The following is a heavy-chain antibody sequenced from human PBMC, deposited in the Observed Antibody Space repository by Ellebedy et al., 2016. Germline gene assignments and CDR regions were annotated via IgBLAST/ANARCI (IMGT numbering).Heavy chain of an antibody. CDR2: ISPYDVYT. Sequence: ASVKVSCXSSGYTFSDYGVTWVRQAPGQGLEWVVWISPYDVYTRSAQKLQGRVTFSTDTSTNTAYMELRSLTSDDTAVYFCARSPVAGPRGSFDDWGQGTLVTVSS. CDR1: GYTFSDYG. V-gene: IGHV1-18*01. CDR3: ARSPVAGPRGSFDD. J-gene: IGHJ4*02. D-gene: IGHD6-19*01.